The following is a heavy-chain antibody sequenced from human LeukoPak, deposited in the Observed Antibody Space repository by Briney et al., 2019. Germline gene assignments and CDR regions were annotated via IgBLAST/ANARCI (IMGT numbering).Heavy chain of an antibody. CDR3: AREKVETAFDY. CDR1: GYSFTSYW. J-gene: IGHJ4*02. CDR2: IYPGDSDT. V-gene: IGHV5-51*01. D-gene: IGHD5-24*01. Sequence: GESLKISCKGSGYSFTSYWIGWVRQLPGRGLEWMGIIYPGDSDTRYSPSFQGQVTISADKSISTAYLQWSSLKASDTAMYYCAREKVETAFDYWGQGTLVTVSS.